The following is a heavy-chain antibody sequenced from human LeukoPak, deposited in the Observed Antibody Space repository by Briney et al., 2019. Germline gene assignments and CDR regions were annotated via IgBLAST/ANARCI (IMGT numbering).Heavy chain of an antibody. Sequence: ASVKVSCKASGYTFTSYGISWVRQAPGQGLEWMGWISAYNGNTNYAQKLQGRVTMTTDTSTSTAYMELRSLRSDDTAVYYCARVGVLDIRCSSTSSPNWFDPWGQGTLVTVSS. J-gene: IGHJ5*02. CDR2: ISAYNGNT. CDR3: ARVGVLDIRCSSTSSPNWFDP. V-gene: IGHV1-18*01. D-gene: IGHD2-2*01. CDR1: GYTFTSYG.